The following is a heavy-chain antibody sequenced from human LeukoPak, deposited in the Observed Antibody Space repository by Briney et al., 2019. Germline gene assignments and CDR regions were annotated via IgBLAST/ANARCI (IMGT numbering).Heavy chain of an antibody. J-gene: IGHJ5*02. V-gene: IGHV4-34*01. CDR3: ARDYTPTVNWFDP. CDR2: INHSGST. D-gene: IGHD4-11*01. CDR1: GGSFSGYY. Sequence: IPSETLSLTCAVYGGSFSGYYWSWIRQPPGKGLEWIGEINHSGSTYYNPSLKSRVTISVDTSKNQFSLKLSSVTAADTAVYYCARDYTPTVNWFDPWGQGTLVTVSS.